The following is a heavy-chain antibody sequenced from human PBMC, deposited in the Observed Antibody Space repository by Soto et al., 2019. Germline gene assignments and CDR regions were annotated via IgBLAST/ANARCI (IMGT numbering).Heavy chain of an antibody. J-gene: IGHJ4*02. Sequence: PVGSLRLCCAASGFNFSNYAMSWGRQAPGKGLEWVSAISGSGGSTYYADSVKGRFTISRDNSKNTLYLQMNSLRAEDTAVYYCAKEPLNPFDLEYSGYDSHSAFDYWGQGTLVTVSS. V-gene: IGHV3-23*01. CDR3: AKEPLNPFDLEYSGYDSHSAFDY. D-gene: IGHD5-12*01. CDR1: GFNFSNYA. CDR2: ISGSGGST.